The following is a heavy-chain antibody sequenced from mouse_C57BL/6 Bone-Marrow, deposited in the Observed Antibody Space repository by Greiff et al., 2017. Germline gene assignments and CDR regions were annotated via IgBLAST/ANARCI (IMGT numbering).Heavy chain of an antibody. CDR1: GYTFTSYG. V-gene: IGHV1-58*01. J-gene: IGHJ2*01. CDR2: ISIGYGYP. Sequence: EVQLQQSGAELVRPGSPVKMSCKTSGYTFTSYGMNWVKQRPGQGLEWIGYISIGYGYPEYNEKFKGKATLTSDTSSSTAYMQLCSLASEDSALYFYASLSYYWRQGTTLTVSS. CDR3: ASLSYY.